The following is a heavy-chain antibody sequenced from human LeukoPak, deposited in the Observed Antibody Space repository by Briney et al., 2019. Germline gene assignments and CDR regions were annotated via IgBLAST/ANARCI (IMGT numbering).Heavy chain of an antibody. Sequence: SETLSLTCTVSDDSISDYYRGWIRQPAGKGLEWIGRIYTSGSTNYNPSLKSRVTISVDTSKNQFSLKLSSVTAADTAVYYCARRWEYGSGSSDAFDIWGQGTMVTVSS. CDR1: DDSISDYY. CDR2: IYTSGST. CDR3: ARRWEYGSGSSDAFDI. J-gene: IGHJ3*02. D-gene: IGHD3-10*01. V-gene: IGHV4-4*07.